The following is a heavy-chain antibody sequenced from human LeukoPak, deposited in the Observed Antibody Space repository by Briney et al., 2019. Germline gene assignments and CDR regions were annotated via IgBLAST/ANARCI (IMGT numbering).Heavy chain of an antibody. CDR3: AKPSGSGVDY. Sequence: GGSLRLSCAASGFTFSSYGMYWVRQAPGKGLEWVAFIRSDGYHTYYTDSVKGRFIITRDNFKNTLYLQMNSLRLEDMAVYYCAKPSGSGVDYWGRGTRVTVSS. CDR1: GFTFSSYG. D-gene: IGHD1-26*01. CDR2: IRSDGYHT. V-gene: IGHV3-30*02. J-gene: IGHJ4*02.